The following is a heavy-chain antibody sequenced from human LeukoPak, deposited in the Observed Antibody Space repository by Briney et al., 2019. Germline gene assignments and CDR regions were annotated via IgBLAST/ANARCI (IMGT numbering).Heavy chain of an antibody. CDR3: AKDIFEDFWSGYYSRAFDY. CDR1: GFTFSSYA. J-gene: IGHJ4*02. CDR2: ISGSGGST. Sequence: GGSLRLSCAASGFTFSSYAMSWVRQAQGKGLEWVSAISGSGGSTYYADSVKGRFTISRDNSKNTLYLQMNSLRAEDTAVYYCAKDIFEDFWSGYYSRAFDYWGQGTLVTLSS. D-gene: IGHD3-3*01. V-gene: IGHV3-23*01.